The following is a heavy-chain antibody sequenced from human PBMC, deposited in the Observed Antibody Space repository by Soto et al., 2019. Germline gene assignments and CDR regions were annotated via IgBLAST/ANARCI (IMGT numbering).Heavy chain of an antibody. D-gene: IGHD1-26*01. CDR1: GDSFNDYY. CDR2: INPNGGVT. Sequence: QVQLVQSGAEVRKPGASVTVSCRSSGDSFNDYYIHWVRQAPGQGFEWMGWINPNGGVTKYAQKFQGWVSMTRDTSIRTVYMQLSRPRYDDTAVYYWARESGGATATLDYYYFYMDVWGTGTTVTVSS. CDR3: ARESGGATATLDYYYFYMDV. J-gene: IGHJ6*03. V-gene: IGHV1-2*04.